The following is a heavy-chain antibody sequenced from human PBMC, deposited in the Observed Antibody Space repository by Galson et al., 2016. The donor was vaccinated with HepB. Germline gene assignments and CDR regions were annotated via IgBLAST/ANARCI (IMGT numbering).Heavy chain of an antibody. CDR1: GFTFGDYA. CDR3: TRDIRYFDWSIDY. CDR2: IRSKAYGGTT. D-gene: IGHD3-9*01. Sequence: SLRLSCAASGFTFGDYAMSWFRQAPGKGLEWVGFIRSKAYGGTTEYAASVRGRFTISRDDSKSIAYLQMNSLKTEDTAVYYCTRDIRYFDWSIDYWGQGTLVTVSS. J-gene: IGHJ4*02. V-gene: IGHV3-49*03.